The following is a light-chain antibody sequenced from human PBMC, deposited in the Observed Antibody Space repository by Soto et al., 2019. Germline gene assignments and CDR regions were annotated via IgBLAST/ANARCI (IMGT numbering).Light chain of an antibody. J-gene: IGKJ5*01. V-gene: IGKV3-20*01. CDR1: QSVSSSY. CDR2: GAS. Sequence: EIVLTQSPGTLSLSPGERATLSCRASQSVSSSYLAWYQQKPGQAPRLIIYGASGRATGIPDRFSGSGSGTDFTLTISRLEPEDFAVYYCQQYGSSPPVTFGQGTRLEIK. CDR3: QQYGSSPPVT.